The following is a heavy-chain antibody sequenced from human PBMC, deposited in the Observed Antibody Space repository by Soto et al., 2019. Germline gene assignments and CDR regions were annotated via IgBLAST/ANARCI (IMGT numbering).Heavy chain of an antibody. D-gene: IGHD2-15*01. J-gene: IGHJ4*02. Sequence: PSETLSLTCAVSGGSFSGFFWGWIRQPPGKGLEWIGEVNHGGSTNYNPSLKSRVTISSDTSKIHFSLTLRSVTVADTSFYYCARAAVAAGGRIDKWGQGALVTVSS. CDR1: GGSFSGFF. CDR2: VNHGGST. V-gene: IGHV4-34*01. CDR3: ARAAVAAGGRIDK.